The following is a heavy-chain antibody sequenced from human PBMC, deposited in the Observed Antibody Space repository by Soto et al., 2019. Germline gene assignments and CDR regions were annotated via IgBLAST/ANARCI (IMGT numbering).Heavy chain of an antibody. V-gene: IGHV1-69*06. D-gene: IGHD5-18*01. CDR3: ARVIRGYSYGPFDF. J-gene: IGHJ4*02. Sequence: QVQLVQSGAELKKPGSSVRVSCKASGGTFTKYAFSWVRQAPGQGLEWMGGVVPLSGATNYAQNFQGRVRITAHTSTTSAYMELSSLRSEDTAIYYCARVIRGYSYGPFDFWGQGTLVTVSS. CDR2: VVPLSGAT. CDR1: GGTFTKYA.